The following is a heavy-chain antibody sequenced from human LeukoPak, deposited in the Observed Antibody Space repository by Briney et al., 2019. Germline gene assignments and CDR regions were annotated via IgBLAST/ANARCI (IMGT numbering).Heavy chain of an antibody. J-gene: IGHJ4*02. D-gene: IGHD1-26*01. CDR1: GFTFSSYA. V-gene: IGHV3-23*01. CDR3: AKESLVGAIVY. Sequence: GGSLRLSCAASGFTFSSYAMSWVRQAPGKGLEWVSTITGSGRSTYYADSVKGRFTISRDNSKNTLYLQMNSLRAEDTAVYYCAKESLVGAIVYWGQGTLVTVSS. CDR2: ITGSGRST.